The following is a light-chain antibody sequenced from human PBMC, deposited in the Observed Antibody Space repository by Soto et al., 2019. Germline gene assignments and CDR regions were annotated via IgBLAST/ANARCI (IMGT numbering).Light chain of an antibody. J-gene: IGLJ2*01. Sequence: QSALTQPASLSGSPGQSITISCTGTNNDIGRFDFVSWYQQHPGNSPKLILYEVRDRPSGVSSRFSGSKSANTASLTISGLQAEDEAVYYCASFTLYNCLIFGGGTKLTVL. CDR2: EVR. V-gene: IGLV2-14*01. CDR1: NNDIGRFDF. CDR3: ASFTLYNCLI.